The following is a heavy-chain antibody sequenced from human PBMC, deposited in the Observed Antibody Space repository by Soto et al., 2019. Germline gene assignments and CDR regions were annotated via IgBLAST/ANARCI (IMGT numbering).Heavy chain of an antibody. CDR1: GFTFSSYA. D-gene: IGHD6-13*01. CDR2: ISGSGGST. V-gene: IGHV3-23*01. CDR3: ASDSSSWYYFDY. Sequence: GGSLRLSCAASGFTFSSYAMSWVRQAPGKGLEWVSAISGSGGSTYYADSMKGRFTISRDNSKNTRYMQMNSLRAEDTAVYYCASDSSSWYYFDYWGQGTLVTVSS. J-gene: IGHJ4*02.